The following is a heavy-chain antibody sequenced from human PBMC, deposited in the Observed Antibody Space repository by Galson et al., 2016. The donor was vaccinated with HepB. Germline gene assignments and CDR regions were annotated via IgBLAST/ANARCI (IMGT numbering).Heavy chain of an antibody. CDR2: VVGSDGGP. CDR1: GFSLSDYD. V-gene: IGHV3-23*01. J-gene: IGHJ6*02. D-gene: IGHD3-16*01. CDR3: AKRRGGGHAMDV. Sequence: SLRLSCAASGFSLSDYDMTWVRQTPEKGLEWVSSVVGSDGGPDYADPVKGRFTISGDSSKNTLYLQMKSLRAEDTAVYYCAKRRGGGHAMDVWGQGTTVIVSS.